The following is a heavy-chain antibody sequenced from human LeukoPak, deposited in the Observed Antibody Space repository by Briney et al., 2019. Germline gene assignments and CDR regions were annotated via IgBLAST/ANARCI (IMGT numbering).Heavy chain of an antibody. Sequence: SVKVSCKASGGAFSSYAISWVRQAPGQGLEWMGGIIPIFGTANYAQKFQGRVTITADESTSTAYMELSSLRSEDTAVYYCARKGGYSGYAIDYWGQGTLVTVSS. CDR2: IIPIFGTA. CDR3: ARKGGYSGYAIDY. D-gene: IGHD5-12*01. V-gene: IGHV1-69*13. J-gene: IGHJ4*02. CDR1: GGAFSSYA.